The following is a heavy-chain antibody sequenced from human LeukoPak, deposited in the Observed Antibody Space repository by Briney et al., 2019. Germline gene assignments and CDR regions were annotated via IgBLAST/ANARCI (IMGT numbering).Heavy chain of an antibody. J-gene: IGHJ4*02. CDR2: ISAYNGNT. CDR3: ARVSGLQPFDD. D-gene: IGHD3/OR15-3a*01. CDR1: GYTFTSYG. V-gene: IGHV1-18*01. Sequence: ASVKISCKASGYTFTSYGISWVRQAPGQGLEWMGWISAYNGNTNYAQKLQGRVTITTATSTSTAYMELRSLRSDATAVYYCARVSGLQPFDDWGQGTLVTVSS.